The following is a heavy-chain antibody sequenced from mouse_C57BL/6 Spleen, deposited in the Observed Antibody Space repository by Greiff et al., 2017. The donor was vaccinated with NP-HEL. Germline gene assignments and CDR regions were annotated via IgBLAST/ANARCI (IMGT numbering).Heavy chain of an antibody. CDR2: IYPGSGNT. Sequence: VKLVESGPELVKPGASVKISCKASGYSFTSYYIHWVKQRPGQGLEWIGWIYPGSGNTKYNEKFKGKATLTADTSSSTAYMQLSSLTSEDSAVYYCAREGHFDYWGQGTTLTVSS. CDR3: AREGHFDY. J-gene: IGHJ2*01. CDR1: GYSFTSYY. V-gene: IGHV1-66*01.